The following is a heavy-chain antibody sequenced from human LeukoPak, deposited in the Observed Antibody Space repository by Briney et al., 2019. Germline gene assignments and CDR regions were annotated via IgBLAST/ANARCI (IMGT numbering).Heavy chain of an antibody. CDR3: ARHVGYSNWFDP. Sequence: ASVKVSCKASGYTFTGYYMHWVRQAPGQGLEWMGWINPNSGGTNYAQKFQGRVTMTRDTSASTVYMELSSLRSEDTAVYYCARHVGYSNWFDPWGQGTLVTVSS. J-gene: IGHJ5*02. CDR2: INPNSGGT. D-gene: IGHD2-15*01. V-gene: IGHV1-2*02. CDR1: GYTFTGYY.